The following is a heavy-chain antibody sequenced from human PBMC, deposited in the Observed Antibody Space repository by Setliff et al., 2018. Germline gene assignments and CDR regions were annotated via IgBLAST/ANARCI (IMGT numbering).Heavy chain of an antibody. CDR2: ISGYGSRT. D-gene: IGHD6-19*01. Sequence: PGGSLRLSCAASGFTFSSYAMTWVRQAPGKGLEWVSGISGYGSRTYYADSVKGRSTISRDNSQNTMYLQMNSLRAEDTAVYYCIRDTSGRDAFDIWGQGTRVTVSS. J-gene: IGHJ3*02. CDR1: GFTFSSYA. V-gene: IGHV3-23*01. CDR3: IRDTSGRDAFDI.